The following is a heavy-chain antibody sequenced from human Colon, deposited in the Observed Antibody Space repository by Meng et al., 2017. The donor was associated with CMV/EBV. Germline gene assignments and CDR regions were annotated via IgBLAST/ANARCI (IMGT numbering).Heavy chain of an antibody. V-gene: IGHV3-9*01. CDR3: TKDPSQAIVPSAMDY. D-gene: IGHD2-2*01. Sequence: SLKISCAASGFTFDDYAMHWVRQAPGKGLEWVSGISWDGACIGYAGSVKGRFTISRDKAKNSLYLEMKSLEPEDTAIYYCTKDPSQAIVPSAMDYWGQGTPVTVSS. J-gene: IGHJ4*02. CDR1: GFTFDDYA. CDR2: ISWDGACI.